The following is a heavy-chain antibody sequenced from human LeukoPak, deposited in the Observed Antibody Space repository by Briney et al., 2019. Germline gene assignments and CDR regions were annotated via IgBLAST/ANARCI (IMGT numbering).Heavy chain of an antibody. Sequence: SETLSLTCTVSGGSISSYYWSWIRQPPGKGLEWIGYIFYTGSTNYNPSLKSRVTISVDTSKNQFSLKLSSVTAADTAVYYCAGHHPRNTVDFWGQGTLVTVSS. CDR1: GGSISSYY. V-gene: IGHV4-59*08. CDR2: IFYTGST. D-gene: IGHD2-8*02. CDR3: AGHHPRNTVDF. J-gene: IGHJ4*02.